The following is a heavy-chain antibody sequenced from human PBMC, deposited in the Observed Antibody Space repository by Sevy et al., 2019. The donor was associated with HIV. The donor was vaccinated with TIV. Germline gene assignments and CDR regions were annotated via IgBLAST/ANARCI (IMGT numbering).Heavy chain of an antibody. D-gene: IGHD6-19*01. CDR2: ISYDGSNK. CDR1: GFTFSSYG. CDR3: AKDQVGGSGFDY. V-gene: IGHV3-30*18. Sequence: GGSLRLSCAASGFTFSSYGMHWVRQAPGKGLGWVAVISYDGSNKYYADSVKGRFTISRDNSKNTLYLQMNSLRAEDTAVYYCAKDQVGGSGFDYWGQGTLVTVSS. J-gene: IGHJ4*02.